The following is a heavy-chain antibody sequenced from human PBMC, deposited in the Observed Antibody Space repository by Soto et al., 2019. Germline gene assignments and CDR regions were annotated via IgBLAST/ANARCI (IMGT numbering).Heavy chain of an antibody. D-gene: IGHD6-6*01. CDR1: GFTFTSYG. CDR3: ARSDSSVY. J-gene: IGHJ4*02. Sequence: LRLSCAASGFTFTSYGMHWVRQAPGRGPEWVAFISYDGSDKYYADSVKGRFTISRDNSKNTLYVQMNSLRVEDTAFYYCARSDSSVYWGQGTPVTVSS. V-gene: IGHV3-30*03. CDR2: ISYDGSDK.